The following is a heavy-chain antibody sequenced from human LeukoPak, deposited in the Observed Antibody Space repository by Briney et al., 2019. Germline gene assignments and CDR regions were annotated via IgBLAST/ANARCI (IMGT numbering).Heavy chain of an antibody. J-gene: IGHJ4*02. CDR1: GGSISSHY. V-gene: IGHV4-59*11. Sequence: SETLSLTCTVSGGSISSHYWSWIRQPPGKGLEWIGYIYYSGSTNYKPSLKSRVTISVDTSKNQFSLKLSSVTAADTAVYYCARDRGYSGSYPGTFDYWGQGTLVTVSS. CDR3: ARDRGYSGSYPGTFDY. D-gene: IGHD1-26*01. CDR2: IYYSGST.